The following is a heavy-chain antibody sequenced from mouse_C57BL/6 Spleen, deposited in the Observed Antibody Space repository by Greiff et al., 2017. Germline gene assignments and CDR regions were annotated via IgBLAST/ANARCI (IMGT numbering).Heavy chain of an antibody. Sequence: EVMLVESGGGLVKPGGSLKLSCAASGFTFSDYGMHWVRQAPEKGLEWVAYISSGSSTIYYADTVKGRFTISRDNAKNTLFLQMTSLRSEDTAMYYCASYWDRAWFAYWGQGTLVTVSA. CDR2: ISSGSSTI. V-gene: IGHV5-17*01. J-gene: IGHJ3*01. D-gene: IGHD4-1*01. CDR1: GFTFSDYG. CDR3: ASYWDRAWFAY.